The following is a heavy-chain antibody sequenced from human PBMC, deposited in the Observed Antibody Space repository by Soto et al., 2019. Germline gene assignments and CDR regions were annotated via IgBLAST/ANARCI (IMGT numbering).Heavy chain of an antibody. Sequence: ASETLSLTCTVAGGSISSGYYYWSWIRQPPGKGLEWIGYIYYSGSTNYNPSLKSRVIISVDTSKNQFSLRLSSVTAADTAVYYCARAYYDTSGYSLDPWGQGTLVTVS. CDR2: IYYSGST. V-gene: IGHV4-61*01. CDR3: ARAYYDTSGYSLDP. CDR1: GGSISSGYYY. D-gene: IGHD3-22*01. J-gene: IGHJ5*02.